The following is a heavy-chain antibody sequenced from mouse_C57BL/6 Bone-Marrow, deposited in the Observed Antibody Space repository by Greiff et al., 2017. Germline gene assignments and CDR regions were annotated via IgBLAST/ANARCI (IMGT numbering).Heavy chain of an antibody. CDR3: ARSGPLGRSFDY. J-gene: IGHJ2*01. CDR2: IYPTSGRT. Sequence: QVQLQQPGAELVKPGASVKMSCKASGYTFTSYWITWVKQRPGQGLEWIGDIYPTSGRTNYNEKFKSKAILTVETSSHTAYMQLSSLTSEDSAVFYCARSGPLGRSFDYWGQGTTLTVSS. CDR1: GYTFTSYW. D-gene: IGHD4-1*01. V-gene: IGHV1-55*01.